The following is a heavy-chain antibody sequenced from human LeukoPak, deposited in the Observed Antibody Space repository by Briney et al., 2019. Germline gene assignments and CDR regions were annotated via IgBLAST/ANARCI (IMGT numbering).Heavy chain of an antibody. J-gene: IGHJ5*02. CDR1: GGSMTTYY. CDR3: ARGLGNSDWFDP. CDR2: IYYSGSS. D-gene: IGHD4-23*01. V-gene: IGHV4-59*01. Sequence: SETLSLTCTVSGGSMTTYYWPWIRQPPGKGLESIGYIYYSGSSNYNPSLKSRVTMSVDTSKNQFSLKLSSVTAADTAVYYCARGLGNSDWFDPWGQGTLVTVSS.